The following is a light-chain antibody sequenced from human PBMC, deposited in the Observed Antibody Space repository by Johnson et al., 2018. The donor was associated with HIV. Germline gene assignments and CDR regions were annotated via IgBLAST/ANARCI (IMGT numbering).Light chain of an antibody. CDR2: DNN. CDR1: SFNIGINF. J-gene: IGLJ1*01. Sequence: QAVLTQPPSVSAAPGQRVTISCSGSSFNIGINFVSWYQQVPGTAPKLLIYDNNKRPSGIPDRFSGSKSGTSATLGITGLQTGDEADYYCGTWDSSLSGVFGTGTKLTVL. V-gene: IGLV1-51*01. CDR3: GTWDSSLSGV.